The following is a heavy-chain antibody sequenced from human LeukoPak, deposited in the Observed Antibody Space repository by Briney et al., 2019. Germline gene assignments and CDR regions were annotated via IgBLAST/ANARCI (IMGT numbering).Heavy chain of an antibody. Sequence: SETLSLTCTVSGGSISSYYWGWIRQPPGKGLEWIGTMYYSGSTYYNPSLKSRVTISVDTSKNHFSLKLSSVTAADTAVYYCARSSPTYYYGSGRTGDWFDPWGQGTLVTVSS. CDR3: ARSSPTYYYGSGRTGDWFDP. J-gene: IGHJ5*02. CDR2: MYYSGST. V-gene: IGHV4-39*07. CDR1: GGSISSYY. D-gene: IGHD3-10*01.